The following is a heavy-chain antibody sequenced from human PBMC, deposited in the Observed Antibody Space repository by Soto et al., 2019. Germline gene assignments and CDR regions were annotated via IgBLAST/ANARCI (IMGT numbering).Heavy chain of an antibody. CDR1: GFTFISHA. D-gene: IGHD3-10*01. V-gene: IGHV3-23*01. CDR2: ISGSGDRT. Sequence: EVQLLESRGGLVQPGGSLRLSCAASGFTFISHAMSWARQAPGKGLEWVSAISGSGDRTYYADSVKGRFTISRDNYKNTVYLQMDSLRADDTAVYYCASRFGELLLVFDFWGQGTLVSVSS. J-gene: IGHJ4*02. CDR3: ASRFGELLLVFDF.